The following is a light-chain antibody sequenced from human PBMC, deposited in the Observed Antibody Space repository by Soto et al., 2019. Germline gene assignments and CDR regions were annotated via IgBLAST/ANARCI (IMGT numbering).Light chain of an antibody. CDR1: QSVCSRC. V-gene: IGKV3-20*01. CDR2: GAS. Sequence: EIVLTQSPGTLSLSPGEGGTLSCRASQSVCSRCLAWYQQKPGQAPRLLIFGASSRATGIPDTFSGSGSGPDFTLTISRLEPEDSAVYYCQHYGSTPWTFGQGTKVEI. J-gene: IGKJ1*01. CDR3: QHYGSTPWT.